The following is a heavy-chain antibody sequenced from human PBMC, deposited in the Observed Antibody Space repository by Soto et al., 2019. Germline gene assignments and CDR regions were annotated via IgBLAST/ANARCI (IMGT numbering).Heavy chain of an antibody. CDR1: GFTFSSYS. CDR3: ARDDCSSTSCHNNYYGMDV. CDR2: ISSSSSTI. D-gene: IGHD2-2*01. Sequence: GGSLRLSCAASGFTFSSYSMNWVRQAPGKGLEWVSYISSSSSTIYYADSVKGRFTISRDNAKNSLYLQMNSLRDEDTAVYYCARDDCSSTSCHNNYYGMDVWGQGTTVTVSS. J-gene: IGHJ6*02. V-gene: IGHV3-48*02.